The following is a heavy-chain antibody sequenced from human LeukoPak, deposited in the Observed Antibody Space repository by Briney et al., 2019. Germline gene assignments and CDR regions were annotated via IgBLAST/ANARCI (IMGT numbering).Heavy chain of an antibody. Sequence: GGSLRLSCAASGFTFDDYGMSWVRQAPGKGLEWVSGINWNGGSTGYADAVKGRFTISRDNAKNSLYLQMNSLRAEDTALYYCERDHDYGEMDSFDYWDQGTLVPVSS. J-gene: IGHJ4*02. D-gene: IGHD4-17*01. CDR3: ERDHDYGEMDSFDY. CDR2: INWNGGST. V-gene: IGHV3-20*04. CDR1: GFTFDDYG.